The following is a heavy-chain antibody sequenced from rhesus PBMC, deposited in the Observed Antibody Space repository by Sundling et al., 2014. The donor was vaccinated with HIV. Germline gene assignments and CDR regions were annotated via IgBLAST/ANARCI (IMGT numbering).Heavy chain of an antibody. V-gene: IGHV2-174*02. D-gene: IGHD1-26*01. CDR1: GFSLSASGVG. Sequence: QVTLKESGPALVKPTQTLTLTCSFSGFSLSASGVGVGWIRQPPGKTLEWLAHIYWDDNKRYSTSLKSRLTISKDTSKNQVVLTMTNMDPVDTATYYCARLTGTTDYWGQGVLVTVSS. J-gene: IGHJ4*01. CDR2: IYWDDNK. CDR3: ARLTGTTDY.